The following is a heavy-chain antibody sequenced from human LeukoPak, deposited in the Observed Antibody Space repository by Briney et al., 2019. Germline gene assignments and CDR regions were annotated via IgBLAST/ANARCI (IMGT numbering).Heavy chain of an antibody. D-gene: IGHD6-19*01. J-gene: IGHJ4*02. Sequence: GGSLRLSCAASGFTFSSYSMNWVRQAPGKGLEWVSSISSSSSYIYYADSVKGRFTISRDNAKNSLYLQMNSLRAEDTAVYYCAKQTVASSGGDYWGQGTLVTVS. CDR3: AKQTVASSGGDY. CDR1: GFTFSSYS. CDR2: ISSSSSYI. V-gene: IGHV3-21*04.